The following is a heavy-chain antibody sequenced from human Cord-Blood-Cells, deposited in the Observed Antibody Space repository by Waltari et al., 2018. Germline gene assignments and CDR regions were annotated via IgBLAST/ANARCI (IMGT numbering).Heavy chain of an antibody. CDR2: MNPNSGNT. Sequence: QVQLVQSAAEVKEPGASVKVSCKASGYTFTTYDINCGPQATGQGLEWMGWMNPNSGNTGYAQKFQGRVTMTRNTSISTAYMELSSLRSEDTAVYYCAIGSYLASLAEYFQHWGQGTLVTVSS. CDR1: GYTFTTYD. CDR3: AIGSYLASLAEYFQH. D-gene: IGHD1-26*01. V-gene: IGHV1-8*01. J-gene: IGHJ1*01.